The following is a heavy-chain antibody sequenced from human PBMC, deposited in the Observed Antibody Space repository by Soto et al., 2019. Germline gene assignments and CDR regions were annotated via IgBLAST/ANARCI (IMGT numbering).Heavy chain of an antibody. CDR1: GYSFTSYG. CDR3: ARDNGFGGSDG. D-gene: IGHD3-10*01. Sequence: QVQLVQSGAEVKKPGASVKVSCKASGYSFTSYGISWVRQAPGQGLEWMGWISAYNGNTNYAQKLQGRVTMTTDTSTRSAYMELRRLSSQETAVYYCARDNGFGGSDGWGQGTTVSVSS. V-gene: IGHV1-18*01. CDR2: ISAYNGNT. J-gene: IGHJ6*02.